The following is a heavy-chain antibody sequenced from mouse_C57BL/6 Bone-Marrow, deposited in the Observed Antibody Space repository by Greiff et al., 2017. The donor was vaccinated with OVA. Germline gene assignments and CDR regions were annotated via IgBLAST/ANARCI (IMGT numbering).Heavy chain of an antibody. D-gene: IGHD2-4*01. CDR1: GYTFTSYW. Sequence: QVQLKQPGAELVKPGASVKLSCKASGYTFTSYWMHWVKQRPGRGLEWIGRIDPNSGGTKYNEKFKSKATLTVDKPSSTAYMQLSSLTSEDSAVYYCARRGGNYDYDGAWFAYWGQGTLVTVSA. V-gene: IGHV1-72*01. CDR2: IDPNSGGT. CDR3: ARRGGNYDYDGAWFAY. J-gene: IGHJ3*01.